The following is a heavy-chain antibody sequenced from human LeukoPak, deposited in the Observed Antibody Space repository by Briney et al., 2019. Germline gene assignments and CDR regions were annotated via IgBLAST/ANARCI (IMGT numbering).Heavy chain of an antibody. CDR3: TRSDYDTSGEFDY. V-gene: IGHV1-2*06. CDR1: GYTFTDYY. CDR2: INPNSGGT. D-gene: IGHD3-22*01. J-gene: IGHJ4*02. Sequence: ASVKVSCKASGYTFTDYYMHWVRQAPGQGLEWMGRINPNSGGTNYAQKFQGRVTMTRDTSISTASMELSSLRSDDTAVYYCTRSDYDTSGEFDYWGQGTLDTVSS.